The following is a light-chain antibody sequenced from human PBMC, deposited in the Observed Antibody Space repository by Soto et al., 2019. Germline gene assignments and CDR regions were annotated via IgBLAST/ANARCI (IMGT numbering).Light chain of an antibody. CDR1: QSIDTY. Sequence: DIQMTQSPSSLSASVGDRVTVTCRASQSIDTYLNWYQQRPGQAPKLLIYVASTLLSGVPSRFSGSGSGTHFTLTISSLQPEDFATYYCQQNQDIPPTFGQGTRV. CDR3: QQNQDIPPT. J-gene: IGKJ1*01. V-gene: IGKV1-39*01. CDR2: VAS.